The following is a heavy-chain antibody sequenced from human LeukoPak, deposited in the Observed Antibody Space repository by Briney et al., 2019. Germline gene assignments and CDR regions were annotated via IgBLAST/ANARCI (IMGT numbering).Heavy chain of an antibody. CDR1: GFTFSSYG. V-gene: IGHV3-23*01. D-gene: IGHD3-10*01. J-gene: IGHJ4*02. CDR3: AKDDSAPWFGELSHYFNW. CDR2: ISGRGDST. Sequence: GGTLRLSCVGSGFTFSSYGMGWVRQAPGKGLEWVSGISGRGDSTSYADSVKGRFIISRDISKNTLYLQMNSLRADDTAVYYCAKDDSAPWFGELSHYFNWWGQGTLVTVSS.